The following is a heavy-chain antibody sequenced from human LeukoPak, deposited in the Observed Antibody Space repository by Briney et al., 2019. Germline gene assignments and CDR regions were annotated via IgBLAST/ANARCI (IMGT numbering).Heavy chain of an antibody. D-gene: IGHD3-16*01. Sequence: PGGSLRLSCAASGFTFSSYWMEWARQAPGKGLEWVASINHNGNVNYYVDSVKGRFTISRDNAKNSLYLQMSNLRAEDTAVYFCARGGGLDVWGQGATVTVSS. CDR2: INHNGNVN. J-gene: IGHJ6*02. CDR1: GFTFSSYW. CDR3: ARGGGLDV. V-gene: IGHV3-7*03.